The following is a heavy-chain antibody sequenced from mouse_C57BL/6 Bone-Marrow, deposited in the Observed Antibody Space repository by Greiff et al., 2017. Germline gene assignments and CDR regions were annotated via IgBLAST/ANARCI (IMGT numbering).Heavy chain of an antibody. Sequence: EVQLVESGGDLVKPGGSLKLSCAASGFTFSSYGMSWVRQTPDKRLEWVATISSGGSYTYYPDSVKGRFTISRDNAKNTLYLQMSSLKSEDTAMYYCARQGGRLRRLGCYAMDYWGQGTSVTVSS. CDR1: GFTFSSYG. CDR3: ARQGGRLRRLGCYAMDY. CDR2: ISSGGSYT. D-gene: IGHD2-4*01. J-gene: IGHJ4*01. V-gene: IGHV5-6*01.